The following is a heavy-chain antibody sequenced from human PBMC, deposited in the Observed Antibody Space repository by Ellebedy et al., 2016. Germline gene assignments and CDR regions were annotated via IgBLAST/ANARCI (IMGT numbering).Heavy chain of an antibody. V-gene: IGHV1-3*01. CDR2: INAANGNT. D-gene: IGHD1-1*01. CDR3: ARGVIPTTGIQPNFDY. Sequence: ASVKVSYKASGYTFTTYPMHWVRQAPGQRLEWMGWINAANGNTKYSQKFQGRVSITRDTSASTVYMELSSLRSEDTAVYYCARGVIPTTGIQPNFDYWGQGTLVTVSS. J-gene: IGHJ4*02. CDR1: GYTFTTYP.